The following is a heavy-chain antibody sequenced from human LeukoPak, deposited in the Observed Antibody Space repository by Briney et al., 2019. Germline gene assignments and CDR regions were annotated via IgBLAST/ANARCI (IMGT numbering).Heavy chain of an antibody. CDR2: IYYSGST. CDR1: GGSISSYY. D-gene: IGHD1-26*01. CDR3: AREPRELPTGPFDY. V-gene: IGHV4-59*12. J-gene: IGHJ4*02. Sequence: SETLSLTCTVSGGSISSYYWSWIRQPPGKGLEWIGYIYYSGSTNYNPSLKSRVTISVDTSKNQFSLKLSSVTAADTAVYYCAREPRELPTGPFDYWGQGTLVTVSS.